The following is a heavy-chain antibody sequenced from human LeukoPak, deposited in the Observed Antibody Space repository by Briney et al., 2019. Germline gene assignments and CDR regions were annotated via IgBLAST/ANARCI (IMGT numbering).Heavy chain of an antibody. CDR3: ARQTTVLLWFGELRTPNYFDY. D-gene: IGHD3-10*01. Sequence: SETLSLTCAVYGGSFSGYYWSWIRQPPGKGLEWIGSIYYSGSTYYNPSLKSRVTISVDTSKNQFSLKLSSVTAADTAVYYCARQTTVLLWFGELRTPNYFDYWGQGTLVTVSS. J-gene: IGHJ4*02. CDR2: IYYSGST. V-gene: IGHV4-34*01. CDR1: GGSFSGYY.